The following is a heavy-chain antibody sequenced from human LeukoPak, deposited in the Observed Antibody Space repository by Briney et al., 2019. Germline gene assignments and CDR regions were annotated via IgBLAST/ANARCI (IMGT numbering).Heavy chain of an antibody. CDR1: GGTFSSYA. D-gene: IGHD3-9*01. J-gene: IGHJ6*04. Sequence: SVKVSCKASGGTFSSYAISWVRQAPGQGLEWMGGIIPVFGTANYAQKFQGRVTITADESTSTAYMELSSLRSEDTAVYYCARGRGLDYDILTGYPYGMDVWGKGTTVTVSS. CDR2: IIPVFGTA. CDR3: ARGRGLDYDILTGYPYGMDV. V-gene: IGHV1-69*01.